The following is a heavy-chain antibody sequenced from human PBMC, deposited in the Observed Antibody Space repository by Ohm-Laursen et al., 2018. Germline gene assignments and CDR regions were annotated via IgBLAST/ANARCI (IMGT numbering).Heavy chain of an antibody. V-gene: IGHV4-59*01. D-gene: IGHD3-16*01. Sequence: TLSLTCAVYGGSFSGYYWSWIRQPPGKGLEWIGYIYYSGSTNYNPSLKSRVTISVDTSKNQFSLKLSSVTAADTAVYYCARDWGGWHFDYWGQGTLVTVSS. CDR1: GGSFSGYY. J-gene: IGHJ4*02. CDR2: IYYSGST. CDR3: ARDWGGWHFDY.